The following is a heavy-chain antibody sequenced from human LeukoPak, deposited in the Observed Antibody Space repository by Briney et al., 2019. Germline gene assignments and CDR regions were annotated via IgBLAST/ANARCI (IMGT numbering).Heavy chain of an antibody. CDR2: IWYDGSNK. D-gene: IGHD3-9*01. J-gene: IGHJ4*02. CDR1: GFTFSSYG. CDR3: ARRDLTGYSFDY. V-gene: IGHV3-33*01. Sequence: RGSLRLSCAASGFTFSSYGMHWVRQAPGKGLEWVAVIWYDGSNKYYADSVKGRFTISRDNSKNTLYLQMNSLRAEDTAVYYCARRDLTGYSFDYWGQGTLVTVSS.